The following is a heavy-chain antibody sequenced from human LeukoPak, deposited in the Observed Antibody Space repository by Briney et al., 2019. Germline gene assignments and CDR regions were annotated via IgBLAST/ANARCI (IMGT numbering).Heavy chain of an antibody. CDR2: IREDESEK. CDR1: GFTFSSHW. V-gene: IGHV3-7*03. D-gene: IGHD5-18*01. J-gene: IGHJ4*02. Sequence: GGSLRLSCAASGFTFSSHWMSWVRQAPGKGLEWVANIREDESEKYYVDSVKGRLTISRDNANNSLFLQMNSLRAEDTAVYYCARDSRYSRGVGDFDYWGQGTLVSVSS. CDR3: ARDSRYSRGVGDFDY.